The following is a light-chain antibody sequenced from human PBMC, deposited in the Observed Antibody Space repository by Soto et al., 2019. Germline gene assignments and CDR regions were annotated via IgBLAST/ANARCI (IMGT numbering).Light chain of an antibody. CDR2: SNN. CDR3: AAWDYNLNVYV. CDR1: SSNIGSNP. V-gene: IGLV1-44*01. Sequence: QSVLTQPPSASGTPGQRVTISCSGSSSNIGSNPVNWYQQLPGTAPKLLLYSNNQRPSGVPDRCSGSKSGTSASLAISGLYSEDEADYDGAAWDYNLNVYVFGKGTKLTVL. J-gene: IGLJ1*01.